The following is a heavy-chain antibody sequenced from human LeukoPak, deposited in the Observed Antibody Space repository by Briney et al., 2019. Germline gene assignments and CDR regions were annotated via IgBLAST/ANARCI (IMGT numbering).Heavy chain of an antibody. V-gene: IGHV1-8*01. J-gene: IGHJ4*02. CDR1: GYTFTSYD. D-gene: IGHD3-3*01. CDR3: ARSTRPSYYDFWSGYYPRLDY. Sequence: ASVKVSCKASGYTFTSYDINWVRPATGQGLEWMGWMNPNSGNTGYAQKFQGRVTMTRNTSISTAYMELSSLRSEDTAVYYCARSTRPSYYDFWSGYYPRLDYWGQGTLVTVSS. CDR2: MNPNSGNT.